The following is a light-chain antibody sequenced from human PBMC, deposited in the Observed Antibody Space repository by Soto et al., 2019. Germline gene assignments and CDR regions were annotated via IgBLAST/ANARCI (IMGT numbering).Light chain of an antibody. V-gene: IGLV1-40*01. J-gene: IGLJ3*02. CDR2: GDT. CDR1: GSNIGAGYD. CDR3: QSYDSILDGFWV. Sequence: QSVLTQPPSVSGAPGQRVTISCTGSGSNIGAGYDVHWYQQLPGTAPKLLISGDTNRPSGVPDRFSASKSGTSASLAITGLQAEDGADYYCQSYDSILDGFWVFGGGTKLTVL.